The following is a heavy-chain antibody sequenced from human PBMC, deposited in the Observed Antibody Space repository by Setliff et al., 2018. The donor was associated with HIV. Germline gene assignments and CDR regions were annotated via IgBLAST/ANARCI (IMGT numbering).Heavy chain of an antibody. J-gene: IGHJ3*02. CDR2: IIPIVGIA. V-gene: IGHV1-69*10. CDR3: ARGARDMIVVIGGDAFDI. D-gene: IGHD3-22*01. CDR1: GGTFSSYA. Sequence: SVKVSCKASGGTFSSYAISWVRQAPGQGLQWMGGIIPIVGIANYVQKLQGRVTITADKSTSTVYMEFSSLRSEDTAVYYCARGARDMIVVIGGDAFDIWGQGTMVTVSS.